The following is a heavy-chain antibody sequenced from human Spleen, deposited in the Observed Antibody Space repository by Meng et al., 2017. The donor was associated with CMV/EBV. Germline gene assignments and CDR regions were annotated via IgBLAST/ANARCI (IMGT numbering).Heavy chain of an antibody. V-gene: IGHV4-38-2*02. J-gene: IGHJ4*02. CDR2: INHSGST. CDR3: ARDISRGWYYFDY. D-gene: IGHD6-19*01. Sequence: SETLSLTCTVSGYSISSGYYWGWIRQPPGKGLEWIGEINHSGSTNYNPSLKSRVTISVDTSKNQFSLKLSSVTAADTAEYYCARDISRGWYYFDYWGQGTLVTVSS. CDR1: GYSISSGYY.